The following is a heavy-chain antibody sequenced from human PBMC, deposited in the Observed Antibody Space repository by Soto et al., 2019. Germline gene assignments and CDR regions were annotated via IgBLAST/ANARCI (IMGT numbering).Heavy chain of an antibody. CDR2: IYHSGST. CDR1: GGSISSGGYS. V-gene: IGHV4-30-2*01. D-gene: IGHD1-7*01. Sequence: PSDTLSLTCVVSGGSISSGGYSWIWIRHPPGKGLEWIGYIYHSGSTYYNPSLKSRVTISVDRSKNQFSLKLSSVTAADTAVYYCARVFKPRGNCNRHYYGMDVWGQGTTVTV. CDR3: ARVFKPRGNCNRHYYGMDV. J-gene: IGHJ6*02.